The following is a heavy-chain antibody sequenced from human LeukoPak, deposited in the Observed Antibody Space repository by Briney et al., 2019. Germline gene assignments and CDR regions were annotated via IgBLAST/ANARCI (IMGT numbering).Heavy chain of an antibody. CDR1: GFTFSDHH. D-gene: IGHD3-22*01. Sequence: PGGSLRLSCAASGFTFSDHHMDWVRQAPGKGLEWIGRSKNKDYAYSTVYAASVKGRSTFSSENPKNSLYLPVNSLTTEDTAVYYCTRIVYYGTRGYYRDFWGERTRVTVSS. V-gene: IGHV3-72*01. J-gene: IGHJ4*02. CDR2: SKNKDYAYST. CDR3: TRIVYYGTRGYYRDF.